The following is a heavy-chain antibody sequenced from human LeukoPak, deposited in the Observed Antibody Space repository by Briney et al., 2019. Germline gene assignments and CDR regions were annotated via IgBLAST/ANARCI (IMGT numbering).Heavy chain of an antibody. D-gene: IGHD3-22*01. CDR2: ISDSGGST. CDR1: GITLSNYG. V-gene: IGHV3-23*01. Sequence: ESLRLSCAVSGITLSNYGMSWVRQPPGKGLEWVACISDSGGSTNYADSMKGRFTISRDKPKNTPYLQMNSLRAEDTAVYVCAKRGVVIRVILVGFHKEAYYFDSWGQGALVTVSS. CDR3: AKRGVVIRVILVGFHKEAYYFDS. J-gene: IGHJ4*02.